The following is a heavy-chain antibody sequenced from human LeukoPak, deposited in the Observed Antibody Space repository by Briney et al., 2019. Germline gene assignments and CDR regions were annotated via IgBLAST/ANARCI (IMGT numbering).Heavy chain of an antibody. CDR2: IWYDGSNK. CDR1: GFTFSSYG. D-gene: IGHD3-10*01. V-gene: IGHV3-33*01. J-gene: IGHJ4*02. CDR3: ARDPHFITMVRGDGLFDY. Sequence: GGSLRLSCAASGFTFSSYGMHWVRQAPGKGLEWVAVIWYDGSNKYYADSVKGRFTISRDNSKNTLYLQMNSLRAEDTAVYYCARDPHFITMVRGDGLFDYWGQGTLVTVSS.